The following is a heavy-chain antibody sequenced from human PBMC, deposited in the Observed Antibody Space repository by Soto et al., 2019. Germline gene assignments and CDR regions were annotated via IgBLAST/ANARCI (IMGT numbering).Heavy chain of an antibody. Sequence: QVQLVESGGGVVQPGRSLRLSCAASGFTFSNYGLHWVRQAPGKGLEWVALISYDGTDKYYADSVKGRFTISRDNSKNTLYLQMNSLRTEDTAVYYCAKGFGLNYLDDWGQGTLVTVSS. CDR3: AKGFGLNYLDD. CDR1: GFTFSNYG. J-gene: IGHJ4*02. D-gene: IGHD3-10*01. V-gene: IGHV3-30*18. CDR2: ISYDGTDK.